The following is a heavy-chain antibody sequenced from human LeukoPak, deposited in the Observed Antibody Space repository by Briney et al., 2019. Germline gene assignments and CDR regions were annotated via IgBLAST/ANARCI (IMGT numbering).Heavy chain of an antibody. CDR3: ARAPGVGGGPVSGTNLFDP. CDR2: IYYSGST. V-gene: IGHV4-59*01. CDR1: GVSISSYY. Sequence: SETLSLTCTVSGVSISSYYWNWIRQPPGKGLEWIGYIYYSGSTNYNPSLKSRVTISVDTSKKQFSLKLSSVTAADTAVYYCARAPGVGGGPVSGTNLFDPWGQGTLVTVSS. D-gene: IGHD6-19*01. J-gene: IGHJ5*02.